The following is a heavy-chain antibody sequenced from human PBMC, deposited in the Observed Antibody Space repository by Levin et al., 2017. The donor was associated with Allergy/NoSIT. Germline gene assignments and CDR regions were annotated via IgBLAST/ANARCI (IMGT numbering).Heavy chain of an antibody. CDR1: GFTFSSYG. J-gene: IGHJ4*02. CDR2: IWYDGSNK. Sequence: GESLKISCAASGFTFSSYGMHWVRQAPGKGLEWVAVIWYDGSNKYYADSVKGRFTISRDNSKNTLYLQMNSLRAEDTAVYYCASHWGAREDDYWGQGTLVTVSS. V-gene: IGHV3-33*01. CDR3: ASHWGAREDDY. D-gene: IGHD1-26*01.